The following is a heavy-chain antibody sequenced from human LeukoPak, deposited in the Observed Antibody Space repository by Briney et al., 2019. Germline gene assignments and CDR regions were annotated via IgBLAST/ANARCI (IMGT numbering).Heavy chain of an antibody. D-gene: IGHD2-15*01. CDR3: TSYYCSSGSCYFDT. Sequence: GGSLRLSCAVSGFTAGYNYMGWVRQAPGKGLEWVSVIYRGDTYYSDSVKGRFIISRDDSKNTVFLQMNSLSADDTAVYFCTSYYCSSGSCYFDTWGQGTLVAVSS. CDR2: IYRGDT. J-gene: IGHJ4*02. CDR1: GFTAGYNY. V-gene: IGHV3-53*01.